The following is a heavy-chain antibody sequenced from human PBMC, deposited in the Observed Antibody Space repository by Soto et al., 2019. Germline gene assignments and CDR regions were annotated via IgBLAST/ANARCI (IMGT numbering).Heavy chain of an antibody. J-gene: IGHJ4*02. CDR3: ARVGADVGEFDYYDY. D-gene: IGHD3-10*01. Sequence: GGTLRLSCAASGFNFGLYTMNWVRHAPGRGLEWVSSTSRLSDHIYYGDSWEGRFTISSGNAANSVYLQMDSLRAADTVVYYCARVGADVGEFDYYDYWSQGSRVPVS. CDR1: GFNFGLYT. CDR2: TSRLSDHI. V-gene: IGHV3-21*06.